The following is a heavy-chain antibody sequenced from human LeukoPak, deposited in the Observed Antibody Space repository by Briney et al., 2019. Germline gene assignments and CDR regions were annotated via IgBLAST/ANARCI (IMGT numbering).Heavy chain of an antibody. CDR2: VRHSGST. CDR3: ARQLRYFDWLADAFDI. Sequence: GSLRLSCAAYGFTFSNYAMNWVRQAPGKGLEWIGTVRHSGSTSYKPSLKSRVTISLDTSKNQFSLKLSSVTAADTAVYYCARQLRYFDWLADAFDIWGQGTMVTVSS. D-gene: IGHD3-9*01. V-gene: IGHV4-34*08. CDR1: GFTFSNYA. J-gene: IGHJ3*02.